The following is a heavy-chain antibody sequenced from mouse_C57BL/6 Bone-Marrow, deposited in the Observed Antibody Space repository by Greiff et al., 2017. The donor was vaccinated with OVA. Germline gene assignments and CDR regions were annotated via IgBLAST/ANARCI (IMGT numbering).Heavy chain of an antibody. J-gene: IGHJ4*01. CDR2: ISYSGST. D-gene: IGHD1-1*02. CDR3: ARVGSYYAMDY. Sequence: EVQLQQSGPGMVKPSQSLSLTCTVTGYSITSGYDWHWIRHFPGNKLEWMGYISYSGSTNYNPSLKSRISITHDPSKNHFFLKLNSVTTEDTATYYCARVGSYYAMDYWGQGTSVTVAS. V-gene: IGHV3-1*01. CDR1: GYSITSGYD.